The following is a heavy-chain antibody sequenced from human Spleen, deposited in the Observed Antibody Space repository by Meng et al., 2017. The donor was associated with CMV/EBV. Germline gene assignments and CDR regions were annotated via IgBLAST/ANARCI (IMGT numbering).Heavy chain of an antibody. D-gene: IGHD3-10*01. Sequence: GESLKISCAASGFTFSSYSMNWVRQAPGKGLEWVSSISSSSSYIYYADSVKGRFTISRDNAKNSLYLQMNSLRAEDTAVYYCATATPNYYGSGSHGDYWGQGTLVTVSS. J-gene: IGHJ4*02. CDR1: GFTFSSYS. V-gene: IGHV3-21*01. CDR3: ATATPNYYGSGSHGDY. CDR2: ISSSSSYI.